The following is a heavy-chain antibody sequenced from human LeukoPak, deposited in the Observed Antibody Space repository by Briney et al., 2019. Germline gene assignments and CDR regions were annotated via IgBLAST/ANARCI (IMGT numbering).Heavy chain of an antibody. CDR3: ARDFADYSGYDHLFDY. CDR2: ISGSGGST. J-gene: IGHJ4*02. D-gene: IGHD5-12*01. Sequence: PGGSLRLSCAASGFTFSSYGMSWVRQAPGKGLEWVSAISGSGGSTYYADSVKGRFTISRDNSKNTLYLQMNSLRAEDTAVYYCARDFADYSGYDHLFDYWGQGTLVTVSS. V-gene: IGHV3-23*01. CDR1: GFTFSSYG.